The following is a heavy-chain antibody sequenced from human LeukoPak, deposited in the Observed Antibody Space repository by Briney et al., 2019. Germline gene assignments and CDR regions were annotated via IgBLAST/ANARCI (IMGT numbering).Heavy chain of an antibody. V-gene: IGHV3-11*04. CDR1: GFTFSDYY. J-gene: IGHJ4*02. Sequence: MPGGSLRLSCAASGFTFSDYYMNWIRQAPGKGLEWVSYITSSGSTIYYADSVKGRFIISRDNAKNSLYLQMNSLRAEDTAVYYCARGGTTGTTVFDYWGQGTLVTVSS. CDR2: ITSSGSTI. CDR3: ARGGTTGTTVFDY. D-gene: IGHD1-1*01.